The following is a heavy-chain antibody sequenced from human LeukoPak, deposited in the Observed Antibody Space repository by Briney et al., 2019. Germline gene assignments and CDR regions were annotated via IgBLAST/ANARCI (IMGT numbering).Heavy chain of an antibody. Sequence: GGSLRLSCAASGFTFSSYWMHWVRQAPGKGLVWVSRINSDGSSTSYADSVKGRFTISRDNAKNTLYLQMNSLRAEDTAVYYCARGGAYYDFWSGYYVSDEEKYYFDYWGQGTLVTVSS. CDR2: INSDGSST. CDR3: ARGGAYYDFWSGYYVSDEEKYYFDY. J-gene: IGHJ4*02. D-gene: IGHD3-3*01. V-gene: IGHV3-74*01. CDR1: GFTFSSYW.